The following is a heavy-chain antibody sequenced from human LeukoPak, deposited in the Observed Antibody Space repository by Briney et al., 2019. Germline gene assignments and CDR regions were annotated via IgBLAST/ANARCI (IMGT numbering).Heavy chain of an antibody. CDR2: MRFNGNNI. CDR1: GFTFSTYG. D-gene: IGHD3-3*01. J-gene: IGHJ5*02. V-gene: IGHV3-30*02. CDR3: AKDSESGHNWAPFDH. Sequence: GGSLRLSCAASGFTFSTYGMHWVRQAPGKGLEWVAFMRFNGNNIYYRDSVRGRFTISRDNSKDTLYLQMNSLRPEDTAVYYCAKDSESGHNWAPFDHWGQGTLVTVSS.